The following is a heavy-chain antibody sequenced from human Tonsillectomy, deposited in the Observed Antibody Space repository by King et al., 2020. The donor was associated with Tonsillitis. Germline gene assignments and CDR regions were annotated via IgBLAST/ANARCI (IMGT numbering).Heavy chain of an antibody. J-gene: IGHJ3*02. CDR1: GFTFSSYA. D-gene: IGHD3-22*01. CDR2: ISGSGGCT. V-gene: IGHV3-23*04. Sequence: VQLVESGGGLVQPGGSLRLSCAASGFTFSSYAMSWVRQAPGKGLEWVSAISGSGGCTYYADSVKGRFTISRDNSKNTLYLQMNSPGAEDTAVYYCAKDWGSKGVVITHDAFDIWGQGTMVTVSS. CDR3: AKDWGSKGVVITHDAFDI.